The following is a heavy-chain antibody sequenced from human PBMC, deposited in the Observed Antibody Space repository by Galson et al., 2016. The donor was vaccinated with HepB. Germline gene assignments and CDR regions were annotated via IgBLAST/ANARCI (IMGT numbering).Heavy chain of an antibody. Sequence: SLRLSCAASGFSFSYTGMHWVRQAPGKGLEWVAVIAYDGSTQHYADSVSGRFTISRDNAKNTLYLKMNSLRVEDTAMYYCTKGNKHYYHRVEVWGQGTTVTVSS. CDR2: IAYDGSTQ. D-gene: IGHD1-26*01. CDR1: GFSFSYTG. V-gene: IGHV3-30*18. CDR3: TKGNKHYYHRVEV. J-gene: IGHJ6*02.